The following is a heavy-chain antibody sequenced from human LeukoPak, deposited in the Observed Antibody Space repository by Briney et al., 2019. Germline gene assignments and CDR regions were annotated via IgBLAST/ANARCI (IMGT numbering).Heavy chain of an antibody. CDR1: GGSISSGDYY. V-gene: IGHV4-61*08. Sequence: SETLSLTCTVSGGSISSGDYYWSWIRQPPGKGLEWIGYIYNSGSTNYNPSLKSRVTISVDTSKNQFSLKLSSVTAADTAVYYCATSEWKVGSGSNSFDYWGQGTLVTVSS. CDR2: IYNSGST. D-gene: IGHD1-26*01. CDR3: ATSEWKVGSGSNSFDY. J-gene: IGHJ4*02.